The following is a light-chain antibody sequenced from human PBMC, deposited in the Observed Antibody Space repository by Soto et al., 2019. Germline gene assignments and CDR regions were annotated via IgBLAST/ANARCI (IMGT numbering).Light chain of an antibody. Sequence: EIVLTQSPATLSLSPGERATLSFRASQSVSSYLAWYQQKPGQAPRLLIYYASNRATGIPARFSGSGSGTVFALTISSLEPEDFAVYYCQQRSNWPPLTFGGGTKVEIK. CDR3: QQRSNWPPLT. CDR1: QSVSSY. CDR2: YAS. J-gene: IGKJ4*01. V-gene: IGKV3-11*01.